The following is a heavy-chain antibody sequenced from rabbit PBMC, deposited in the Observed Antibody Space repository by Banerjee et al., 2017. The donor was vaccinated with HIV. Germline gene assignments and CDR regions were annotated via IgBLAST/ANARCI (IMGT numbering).Heavy chain of an antibody. CDR3: ARDTSSSFSSYGMDL. D-gene: IGHD1-1*01. CDR1: GVSFSGSSY. Sequence: QEQLEESGGTLVKLGASLTLTGIASGVSFSGSSYMFWVRQAPGKGLEWIACIDAGSSGFTYFASWAKGRFSISKTSSTTVTLQMTSLTAADTATYFCARDTSSSFSSYGMDLWGPGTLVTVS. V-gene: IGHV1S45*01. CDR2: IDAGSSGFT. J-gene: IGHJ6*01.